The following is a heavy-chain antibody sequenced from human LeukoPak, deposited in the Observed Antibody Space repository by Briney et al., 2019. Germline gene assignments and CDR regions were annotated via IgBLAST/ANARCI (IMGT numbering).Heavy chain of an antibody. CDR2: ISYDGNKK. Sequence: GGSLRLSCVASEFTFSTYGMHWVRQAPGKGLEWVAAISYDGNKKYDGDSVKGRVTISRDNSKNTLSLQMSGLRAEDTAVYYCARGRKYNSSWCGIDVWGQGTTVIVSS. V-gene: IGHV3-30*03. CDR3: ARGRKYNSSWCGIDV. D-gene: IGHD6-13*01. CDR1: EFTFSTYG. J-gene: IGHJ6*02.